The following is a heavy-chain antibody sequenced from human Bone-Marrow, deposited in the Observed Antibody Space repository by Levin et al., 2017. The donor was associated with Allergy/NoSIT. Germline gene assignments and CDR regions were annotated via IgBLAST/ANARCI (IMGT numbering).Heavy chain of an antibody. CDR3: ARIQYSSSWYIYGMDA. Sequence: SGPTLVKPTETLTLTCTVSGFSLSNGRMGVTWIRQSPGKALEWLAHTFSTDEESYSTSVRGRLTVSKDSFKSQVVLTMTNVDPADTATYYCARIQYSSSWYIYGMDAWGHGTTVTVSS. V-gene: IGHV2-26*01. D-gene: IGHD2-2*01. J-gene: IGHJ6*02. CDR1: GFSLSNGRMG. CDR2: TFSTDEE.